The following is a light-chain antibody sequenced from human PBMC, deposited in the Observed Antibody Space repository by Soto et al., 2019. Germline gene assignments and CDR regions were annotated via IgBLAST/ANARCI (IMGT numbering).Light chain of an antibody. J-gene: IGKJ4*01. V-gene: IGKV1-5*01. Sequence: DIQMTQSPSTLSASVGDRVTITCRASQSISSWLAWYQQKPGKAPKLLIYDASSLESGVPSRFSGSGSGTVFPLTISSLQPDDFATYYCQQYNSFLSFGGGTKVEIK. CDR3: QQYNSFLS. CDR1: QSISSW. CDR2: DAS.